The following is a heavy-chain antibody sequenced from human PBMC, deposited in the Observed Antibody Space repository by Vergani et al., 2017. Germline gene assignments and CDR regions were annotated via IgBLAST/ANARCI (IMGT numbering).Heavy chain of an antibody. D-gene: IGHD2-2*01. J-gene: IGHJ2*01. CDR1: GGSFSVYY. CDR2: INHSGST. Sequence: QVQLQQWGAGLLKPSETLSLTCAVYGGSFSVYYWSWIRQPPGKGLEWIGEINHSGSTNYNPSLKSRVTISVDTSKNQFSLKLSSVTAADTAVYYCARGGLGYCSSTSCYPKPRKYWYFDLWGRGTLVTVSS. V-gene: IGHV4-34*01. CDR3: ARGGLGYCSSTSCYPKPRKYWYFDL.